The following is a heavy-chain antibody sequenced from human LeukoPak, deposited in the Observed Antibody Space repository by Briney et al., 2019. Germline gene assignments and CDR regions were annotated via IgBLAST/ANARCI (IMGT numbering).Heavy chain of an antibody. Sequence: QPGGSLRLSCAASGFTFSSYGMHWVRQAPGKGLEWVAVIWYDGSNKYYADSVKGRFTISRDNSKNTLYLQMNSLRAEDTAVYYCARGITRVLLLPGYWGQGTLVTVSS. CDR2: IWYDGSNK. D-gene: IGHD2/OR15-2a*01. CDR1: GFTFSSYG. CDR3: ARGITRVLLLPGY. J-gene: IGHJ4*02. V-gene: IGHV3-33*01.